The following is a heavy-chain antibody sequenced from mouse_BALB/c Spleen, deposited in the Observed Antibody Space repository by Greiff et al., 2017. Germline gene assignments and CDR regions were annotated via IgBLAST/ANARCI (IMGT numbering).Heavy chain of an antibody. CDR1: GYSITSDYA. D-gene: IGHD2-2*01. CDR2: ISYSGST. Sequence: EVKLQESGPGLVKPSQSLSLTCTVTGYSITSDYAWNWIRQFPGNKLEWMGYISYSGSTSYNPSLKSRISITRDTSKNQFFLQLNSVTTEDTATYYCARWGGYDGNYFDYWGQGTTLTVSS. J-gene: IGHJ2*01. V-gene: IGHV3-2*02. CDR3: ARWGGYDGNYFDY.